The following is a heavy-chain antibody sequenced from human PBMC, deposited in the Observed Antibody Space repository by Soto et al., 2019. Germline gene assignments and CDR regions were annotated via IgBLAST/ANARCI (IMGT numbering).Heavy chain of an antibody. Sequence: GGSLRLSCAASGFTFSSYDMHWVRQATEKGLEWVSAIGTAGDTYYPGSVKGRFTISRENAKNSLYLQMNSLRAGDTAVYYCARAHYDFWSGSLYYFDYWGQGTLVTVSS. J-gene: IGHJ4*02. CDR3: ARAHYDFWSGSLYYFDY. V-gene: IGHV3-13*01. CDR2: IGTAGDT. CDR1: GFTFSSYD. D-gene: IGHD3-3*01.